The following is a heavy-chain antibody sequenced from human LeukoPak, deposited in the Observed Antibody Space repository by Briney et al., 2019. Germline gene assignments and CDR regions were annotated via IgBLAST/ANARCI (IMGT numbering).Heavy chain of an antibody. Sequence: GGSLRLSCAASGFTFSSYWMHWVRQAPGKGLEWVSTVSGGGGTTYYADSVKGRFTISRDNSKNTLFLQMNSLRAEDTAIYYCAKDMGYCSSATCYGLDYWGQGTVVTVSS. CDR2: VSGGGGTT. CDR1: GFTFSSYW. CDR3: AKDMGYCSSATCYGLDY. J-gene: IGHJ4*02. D-gene: IGHD2-2*01. V-gene: IGHV3-23*01.